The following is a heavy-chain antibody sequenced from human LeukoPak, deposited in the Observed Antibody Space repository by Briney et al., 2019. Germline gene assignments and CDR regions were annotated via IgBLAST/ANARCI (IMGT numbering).Heavy chain of an antibody. CDR1: GGSFSGYY. V-gene: IGHV4-34*01. CDR2: INHSGST. Sequence: SETLSLTCAVYGGSFSGYYWSWIRQPPGKGLEWIGEINHSGSTNYNPSLKSRVTISVDTSKNQFSLKLSSVTAADTAVYYCARALVRGVITKAYYYGMDVWGQGTTVTVSS. CDR3: ARALVRGVITKAYYYGMDV. J-gene: IGHJ6*02. D-gene: IGHD3-10*01.